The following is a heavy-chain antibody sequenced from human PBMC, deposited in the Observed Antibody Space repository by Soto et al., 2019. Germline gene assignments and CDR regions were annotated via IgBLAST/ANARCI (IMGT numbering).Heavy chain of an antibody. CDR3: TTDSYSSIIVVRFDY. J-gene: IGHJ4*01. Sequence: PGGSLRLSCAASGFPFNNAWINWVRQAPGKGLEWVGRIKSKTDGGTPDYAAPVKGRFAISRDDSKNMVYLQMSSLKTEDTGIYYCTTDSYSSIIVVRFDYWGHGTLVTVSS. V-gene: IGHV3-15*07. CDR2: IKSKTDGGTP. D-gene: IGHD3-22*01. CDR1: GFPFNNAW.